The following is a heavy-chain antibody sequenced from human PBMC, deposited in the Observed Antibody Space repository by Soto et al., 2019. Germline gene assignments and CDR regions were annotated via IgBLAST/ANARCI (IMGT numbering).Heavy chain of an antibody. J-gene: IGHJ6*02. CDR3: ARDHKGGYYYYGMDL. Sequence: SLRLSCAASGFTFSSYEMNWVRQAPGKGLEWVSYISSSGSTIYYADSVKGRFTISRDNAKNSLYLQMNSLRAEDTAVYYCARDHKGGYYYYGMDLWGQGTTVTVSS. CDR1: GFTFSSYE. CDR2: ISSSGSTI. V-gene: IGHV3-48*03.